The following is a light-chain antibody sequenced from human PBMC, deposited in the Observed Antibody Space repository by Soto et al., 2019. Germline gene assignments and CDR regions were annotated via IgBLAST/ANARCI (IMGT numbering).Light chain of an antibody. V-gene: IGLV1-51*01. J-gene: IGLJ3*02. CDR3: AAWDSFLSSGV. Sequence: QSVLTQPPSVSAAPGQKVTISCSGGSSNIGINSASWYQQLPEAAPKLLIFDNNKRPSGIPDRFSASKSGASATLGITGLQAGDEAHYYCAAWDSFLSSGVFGGGTKLTVL. CDR2: DNN. CDR1: SSNIGINS.